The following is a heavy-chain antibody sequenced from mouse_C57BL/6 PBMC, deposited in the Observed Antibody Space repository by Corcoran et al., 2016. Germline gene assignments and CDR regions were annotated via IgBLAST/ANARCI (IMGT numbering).Heavy chain of an antibody. D-gene: IGHD1-1*01. CDR3: ARSVYGSSSYWYFDV. Sequence: EVQLQQSGPVLVKPGASVKMSCKASGYTFTDYYMNWVKQSHGKSLEWIGVINPYNGGTSYNQKFKGKATLTVDKSSSTAYMELNSLTSEDSAVYYCARSVYGSSSYWYFDVWGTGTTVTVSS. CDR1: GYTFTDYY. CDR2: INPYNGGT. J-gene: IGHJ1*03. V-gene: IGHV1-19*01.